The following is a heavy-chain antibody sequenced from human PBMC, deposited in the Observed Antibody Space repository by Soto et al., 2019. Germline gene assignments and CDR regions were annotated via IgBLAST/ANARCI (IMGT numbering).Heavy chain of an antibody. CDR1: GFTFSYYA. J-gene: IGHJ5*02. V-gene: IGHV3-23*01. CDR2: ISGSDGIT. CDR3: AKATSRGSSGLPGS. D-gene: IGHD3-22*01. Sequence: PWGALRLSCAASGFTFSYYAMTWVRQAPGKGLEWVSAISGSDGITYYADSVKGRFTISRDNSKNKLYLQMNSLRADDTAVYYCAKATSRGSSGLPGSWGQGTLVTVSS.